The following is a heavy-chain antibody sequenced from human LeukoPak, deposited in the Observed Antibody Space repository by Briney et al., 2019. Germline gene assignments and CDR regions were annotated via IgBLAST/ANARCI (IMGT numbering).Heavy chain of an antibody. CDR2: IYTSGST. Sequence: PSETLSLTCTVSGGSISSYYWSWIRQPAGKGLEWIGRIYTSGSTNYNPSLKSRVTISVDKSKNQFSLKLSSVTAADTAVYYCARKGQGGYCSSTSCYEKGAFDIWGQGTMDTVSS. J-gene: IGHJ3*02. V-gene: IGHV4-4*07. CDR1: GGSISSYY. D-gene: IGHD2-2*01. CDR3: ARKGQGGYCSSTSCYEKGAFDI.